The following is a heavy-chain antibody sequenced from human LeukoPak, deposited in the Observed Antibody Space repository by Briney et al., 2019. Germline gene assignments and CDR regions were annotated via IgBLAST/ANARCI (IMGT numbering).Heavy chain of an antibody. CDR3: AKDHTFGGVIVKNYFDY. CDR1: GLSFDEHA. D-gene: IGHD3-16*02. V-gene: IGHV3-43*02. J-gene: IGHJ4*02. CDR2: ITGDGSGT. Sequence: GGSLRLSCAVSGLSFDEHAMHWVRQTPGRGLEWVSLITGDGSGTFYADSVKGRFTISRDNSKNTLYLQMNSLRAEDTAVYYCAKDHTFGGVIVKNYFDYWGQGTLVTVSS.